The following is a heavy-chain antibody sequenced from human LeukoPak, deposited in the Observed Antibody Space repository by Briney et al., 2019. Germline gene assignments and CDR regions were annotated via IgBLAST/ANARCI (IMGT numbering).Heavy chain of an antibody. V-gene: IGHV3-74*03. CDR2: ITSDGTST. CDR1: EFSFSTTW. D-gene: IGHD5-12*01. CDR3: AKERGYSGYCDY. J-gene: IGHJ4*02. Sequence: PGGPLRLSCAASEFSFSTTWMHWVRQPPGQGLVWVARITSDGTSTSYAESVKGRFTISRDNAKNTLYLQMNSLRAEDTAVYYCAKERGYSGYCDYWGQGTLVTVSS.